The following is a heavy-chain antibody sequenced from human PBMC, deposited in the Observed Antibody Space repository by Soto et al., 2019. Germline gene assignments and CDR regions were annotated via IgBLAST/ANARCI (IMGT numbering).Heavy chain of an antibody. D-gene: IGHD6-13*01. CDR3: ARVGYGPRMDV. Sequence: QVQLQQWGAGLLKPSETLSLTCAVYGGSFSGYYWSWIRQPPGKGLEWIGEINHSGSTNYNPSLKSXXTXSXXTSKTQFSLKLSSVTAADTAVYYCARVGYGPRMDVWGQGTTVTVSS. CDR1: GGSFSGYY. CDR2: INHSGST. V-gene: IGHV4-34*01. J-gene: IGHJ6*02.